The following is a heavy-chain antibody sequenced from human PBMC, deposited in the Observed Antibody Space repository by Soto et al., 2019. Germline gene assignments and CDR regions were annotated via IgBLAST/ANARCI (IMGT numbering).Heavy chain of an antibody. J-gene: IGHJ5*02. CDR2: TYYRSKWYN. CDR1: GDSVSSNSAA. Sequence: PSQTLSLTCAISGDSVSSNSAAWNWIRQSPSRGLEWLGRTYYRSKWYNDYAVSVKSRITINPDTSKNQLSLQLNSVTPEDTAVYYCARDGLTGTTWEVNWFDPWGQGTLVTVSS. V-gene: IGHV6-1*01. CDR3: ARDGLTGTTWEVNWFDP. D-gene: IGHD1-7*01.